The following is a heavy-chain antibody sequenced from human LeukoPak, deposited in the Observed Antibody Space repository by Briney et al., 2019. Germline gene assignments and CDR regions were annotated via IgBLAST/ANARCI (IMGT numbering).Heavy chain of an antibody. V-gene: IGHV3-74*01. Sequence: PGGSLRLSCAASGFTFSSYWMHWVRHAPGKGLVWVSRINSDGSSTNYADSVKGRFTISRDNAKNTLYLQMNSLRAEDTAVYYCARDQEYSSSYPDYWGQGTLVTVSS. CDR2: INSDGSST. J-gene: IGHJ4*02. CDR1: GFTFSSYW. CDR3: ARDQEYSSSYPDY. D-gene: IGHD6-6*01.